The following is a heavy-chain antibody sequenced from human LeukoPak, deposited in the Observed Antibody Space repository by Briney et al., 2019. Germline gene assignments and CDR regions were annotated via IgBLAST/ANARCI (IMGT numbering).Heavy chain of an antibody. J-gene: IGHJ4*02. Sequence: SLRLSCAASGFTFSSYGMHWVRQAPGKGLEWVAVIWYDGSNKYYADSVKGRFTISRDNSKNTLYLQMNSLRAEDTAVYYCARDLYYYDSSGYYYGVGFDYWGQGTLVTVSS. CDR1: GFTFSSYG. D-gene: IGHD3-22*01. V-gene: IGHV3-33*01. CDR2: IWYDGSNK. CDR3: ARDLYYYDSSGYYYGVGFDY.